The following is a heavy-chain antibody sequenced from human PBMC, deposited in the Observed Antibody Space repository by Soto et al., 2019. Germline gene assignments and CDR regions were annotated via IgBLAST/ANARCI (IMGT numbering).Heavy chain of an antibody. CDR2: FDPEEGQT. J-gene: IGHJ4*02. V-gene: IGHV1-24*01. Sequence: ASVKVSCKVSGYTLTAFSMHWVRQAPGKGLEWMGGFDPEEGQTIYAQKFQGRVATTEDTSTDTVYMELSSLSFEDTAIYYCATRSPLYSLPSYFASWAQGTLVTVSS. CDR3: ATRSPLYSLPSYFAS. D-gene: IGHD2-21*01. CDR1: GYTLTAFS.